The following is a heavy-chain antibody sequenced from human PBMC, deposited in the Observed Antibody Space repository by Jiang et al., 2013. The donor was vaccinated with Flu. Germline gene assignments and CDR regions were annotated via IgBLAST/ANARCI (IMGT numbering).Heavy chain of an antibody. CDR1: GGSISSSSYY. CDR3: ARAIEMATIYYFDY. D-gene: IGHD5-24*01. J-gene: IGHJ4*02. CDR2: IYYSGST. V-gene: IGHV4-39*07. Sequence: GPGLVKPSETLSLTCTVSGGSISSSSYYWGWIRQPPGKGLEWIGSIYYSGSTYYNPSLKSRVTISVDTSKNQFSLKLSSVTAADTAVYYCARAIEMATIYYFDYWGQGTLVT.